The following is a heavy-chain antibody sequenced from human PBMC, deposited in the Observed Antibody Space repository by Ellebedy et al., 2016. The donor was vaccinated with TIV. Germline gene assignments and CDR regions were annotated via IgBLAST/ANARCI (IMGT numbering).Heavy chain of an antibody. CDR1: ADTSSIYT. V-gene: IGHV1-69*13. D-gene: IGHD6-19*01. Sequence: AASVKVSCTASADTSSIYTISWVRQAPGQGLEWMGGTTPRFDTANYAQKFQGKVTSTADASARTAYMELRSLRSEDTAVYFCARVLNGGSGFDYWGQGTLVTVSS. CDR3: ARVLNGGSGFDY. CDR2: TTPRFDTA. J-gene: IGHJ4*02.